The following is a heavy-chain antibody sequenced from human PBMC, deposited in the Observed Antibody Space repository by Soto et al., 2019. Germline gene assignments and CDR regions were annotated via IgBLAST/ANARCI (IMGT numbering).Heavy chain of an antibody. V-gene: IGHV1-69*01. Sequence: QVQLVQSGAEVKKPGSSVKVSCKASGGTFSSYAISWVRQAPGQGIEWMGGIIPIFGTANYAQKFQGRVTITADESTSTAYMELSSLRSEDTAVYYCARGRSEGATTYNWFDPWGQGTLVTVSS. J-gene: IGHJ5*02. CDR1: GGTFSSYA. CDR2: IIPIFGTA. D-gene: IGHD1-26*01. CDR3: ARGRSEGATTYNWFDP.